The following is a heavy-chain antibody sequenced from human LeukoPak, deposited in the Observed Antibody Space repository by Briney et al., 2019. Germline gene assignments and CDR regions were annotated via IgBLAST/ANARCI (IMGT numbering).Heavy chain of an antibody. CDR2: IYHSGST. D-gene: IGHD2-8*02. Sequence: SETLSLTCTVSGGFLSSTNYYWGWIRQPPGTGLEWIGSIYHSGSTQYNPSLKSRVAMSVDTSKDQFSLKLSSVTAADTAVYYCARAPLRTVGTTGNAFDIWGQGTMVTVSS. CDR3: ARAPLRTVGTTGNAFDI. CDR1: GGFLSSTNYY. J-gene: IGHJ3*02. V-gene: IGHV4-39*07.